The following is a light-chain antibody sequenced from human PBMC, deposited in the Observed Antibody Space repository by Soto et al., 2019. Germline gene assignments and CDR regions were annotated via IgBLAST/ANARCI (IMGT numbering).Light chain of an antibody. Sequence: EIVLTKSPCTLSLSPGERASLSCSASQSVSNNYLAWYQQKPGQAPRLLIYGASNRATGIPDRFSGSGSGTGFTLAISILQSDDFATYFCQHYNANSWTFGQGTMV. V-gene: IGKV3-20*01. J-gene: IGKJ1*01. CDR3: QHYNANSWT. CDR2: GAS. CDR1: QSVSNNY.